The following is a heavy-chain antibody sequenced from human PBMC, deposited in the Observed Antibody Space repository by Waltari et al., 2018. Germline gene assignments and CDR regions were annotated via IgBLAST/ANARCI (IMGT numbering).Heavy chain of an antibody. D-gene: IGHD6-19*01. CDR3: ARDFGIAVAGDYYYYGMDV. CDR1: GFTFSSFW. V-gene: IGHV3-7*01. CDR2: IKQDGSEK. J-gene: IGHJ6*02. Sequence: EVQLVESGGGLVQPGGSLRLSCPASGFTFSSFWMSWVRQAPGTGLEWVANIKQDGSEKYYVDSVKGRFTISRDNAKNSLYLQMNSLRAEDTAVYYCARDFGIAVAGDYYYYGMDVWGQGTTVTVSS.